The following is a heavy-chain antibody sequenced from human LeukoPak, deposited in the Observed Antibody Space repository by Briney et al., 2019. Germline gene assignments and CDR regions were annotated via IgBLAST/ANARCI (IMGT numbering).Heavy chain of an antibody. CDR2: IYTSGST. V-gene: IGHV4-4*07. CDR1: GGSISSYY. J-gene: IGHJ4*02. CDR3: ARGSGWYPENDY. D-gene: IGHD6-19*01. Sequence: SETLSLTCTVSGGSISSYYWSWIRQPAGKGLEWIGRIYTSGSTNYNPSLKSRVTISVDTSKNQFSLKLSSVTAADTAVYHCARGSGWYPENDYWGQGTLVTVSS.